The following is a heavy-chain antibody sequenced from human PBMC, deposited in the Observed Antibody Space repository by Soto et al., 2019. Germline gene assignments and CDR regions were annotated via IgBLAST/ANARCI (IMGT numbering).Heavy chain of an antibody. J-gene: IGHJ4*02. CDR2: INHSGST. V-gene: IGHV4-34*01. CDR3: VRQGIGITIFGVVIIKNGAFDY. Sequence: SETLSLTCAVYGGSFSGYYWGWIRQPPGKGLEWIGEINHSGSTNYNPSLKSRVTISVDTSKNQFSLKLSSVTAADTAVYYCVRQGIGITIFGVVIIKNGAFDYWGQGTLVTVS. D-gene: IGHD3-3*01. CDR1: GGSFSGYY.